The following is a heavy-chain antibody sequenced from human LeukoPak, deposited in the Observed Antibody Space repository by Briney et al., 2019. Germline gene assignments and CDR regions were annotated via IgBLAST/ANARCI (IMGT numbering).Heavy chain of an antibody. V-gene: IGHV4-4*09. CDR1: GGSISSYC. D-gene: IGHD2-2*01. J-gene: IGHJ5*02. CDR2: IYTIGST. CDR3: ARLTYCSSTSCPEQGWFDP. Sequence: SETLSLTCTVSGGSISSYCWSWIRQPPGKGLEWIGYIYTIGSTNYNPSLKSRVTISVDTSKNQFSLKLSSVTAADTAVYYCARLTYCSSTSCPEQGWFDPWGQGTLVTVSS.